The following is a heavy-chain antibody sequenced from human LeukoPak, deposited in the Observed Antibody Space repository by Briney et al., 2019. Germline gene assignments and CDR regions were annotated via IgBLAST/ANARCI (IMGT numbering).Heavy chain of an antibody. CDR1: GGSISSYY. V-gene: IGHV4-59*01. CDR2: IYYSGST. CDR3: ARGAIVVVPAASVLDAFDI. D-gene: IGHD2-2*01. Sequence: PSETLSLTCTVSGGSISSYYWTWIRQPPGKGLEWLGYIYYSGSTSYNPSLKSRVTISLDTSKNQFSLRLTSVTAADTAVYYCARGAIVVVPAASVLDAFDIWGQGTMVTVSS. J-gene: IGHJ3*02.